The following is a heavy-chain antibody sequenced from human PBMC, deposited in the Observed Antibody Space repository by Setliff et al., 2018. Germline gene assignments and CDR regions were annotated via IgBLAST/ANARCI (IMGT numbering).Heavy chain of an antibody. CDR1: GESFDTYY. Sequence: SETLSLTCNVYGESFDTYYWSWIRQPPGKGLEWFGEXXXXGXXDYXXXFKGRVTISVDTSKKQFSLTLNSVTAADTALYYCRQAVVGRDVFDIWGQGTVVTVSS. CDR3: RQAVVGRDVFDI. J-gene: IGHJ3*02. CDR2: XXXXGXX. D-gene: IGHD1-1*01. V-gene: IGHV4-34*01.